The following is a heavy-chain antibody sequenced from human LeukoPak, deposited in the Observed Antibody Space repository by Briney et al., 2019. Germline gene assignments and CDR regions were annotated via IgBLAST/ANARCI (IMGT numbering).Heavy chain of an antibody. V-gene: IGHV3-30-3*01. CDR2: ISYDGSNE. Sequence: GGSLRLSCAASGFTFSSYAMHWVRQAPGKGLEWVAVISYDGSNEYYADSVKGRFTISRDNSKNTLYLQMNSLRAEDTAVYYCARDSIIVAAGTWSRYFDYWGQGTLVTVSS. CDR3: ARDSIIVAAGTWSRYFDY. J-gene: IGHJ4*02. D-gene: IGHD6-13*01. CDR1: GFTFSSYA.